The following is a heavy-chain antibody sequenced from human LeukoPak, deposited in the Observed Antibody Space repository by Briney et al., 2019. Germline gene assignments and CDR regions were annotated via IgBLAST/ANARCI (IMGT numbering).Heavy chain of an antibody. CDR3: ARPPVGDWLTPDY. CDR2: IYPGDSDT. Sequence: KVSCKGSGYSFTSYWIGWVRQMPGKGLEWMGIIYPGDSDTRYSPSFQGQVTISADKSISTAYLQWSSLKASDTAMYYCARPPVGDWLTPDYWGQGTLVTVSS. J-gene: IGHJ4*02. CDR1: GYSFTSYW. V-gene: IGHV5-51*01. D-gene: IGHD2-21*02.